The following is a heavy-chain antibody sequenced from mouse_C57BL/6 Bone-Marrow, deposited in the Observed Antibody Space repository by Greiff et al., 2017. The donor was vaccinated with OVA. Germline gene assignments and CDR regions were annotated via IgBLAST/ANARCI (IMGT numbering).Heavy chain of an antibody. CDR2: IRRKSNNYAT. CDR1: GFSFNTYA. J-gene: IGHJ4*01. V-gene: IGHV10-1*01. CDR3: VRGLLRPGAMDY. D-gene: IGHD1-2*01. Sequence: EVKVVESGGGLVQPKGSLKLSCAASGFSFNTYAMNWVRQAPGKGLEWVARIRRKSNNYATDYADSVKDRFTISRDDSESMLYLQMNNLKTEDTAMYYCVRGLLRPGAMDYWGQGTSVTVSS.